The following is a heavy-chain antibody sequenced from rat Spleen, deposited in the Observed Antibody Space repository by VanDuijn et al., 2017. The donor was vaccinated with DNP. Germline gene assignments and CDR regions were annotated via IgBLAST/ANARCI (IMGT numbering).Heavy chain of an antibody. CDR3: AREGYGGYSALFDY. V-gene: IGHV2-30*01. D-gene: IGHD1-11*01. Sequence: QVQLKESGPGLVQPSQTLSLTCTVSGFSLTSYNVHWVRQPTGKGLERMGIIWTGGSTDYNSALKSRLSISRDTSKSQVFLKMNSLQTEDIATYYCAREGYGGYSALFDYWGQGVMVTVSS. CDR1: GFSLTSYN. J-gene: IGHJ2*01. CDR2: IWTGGST.